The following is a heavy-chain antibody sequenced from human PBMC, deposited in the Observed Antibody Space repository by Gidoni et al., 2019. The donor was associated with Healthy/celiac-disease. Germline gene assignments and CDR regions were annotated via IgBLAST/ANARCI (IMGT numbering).Heavy chain of an antibody. D-gene: IGHD3-22*01. CDR3: ARGRDGSSGYYLGY. CDR2: IDSGGST. Sequence: VQLVESGGGLIQPGGSLRLSCAASGFTVRSNYMSWVRQAPGKGLEWVAVIDSGGSTYYADSVKGRFTISRDKSKNTLYLQMKSLRAEDTAVYYCARGRDGSSGYYLGYWGQGTLVTVSS. CDR1: GFTVRSNY. J-gene: IGHJ4*02. V-gene: IGHV3-53*01.